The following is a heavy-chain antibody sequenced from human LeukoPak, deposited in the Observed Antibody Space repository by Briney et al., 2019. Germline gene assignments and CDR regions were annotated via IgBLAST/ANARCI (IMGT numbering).Heavy chain of an antibody. J-gene: IGHJ4*02. Sequence: GGSLRLSCAASGFTFSLYWMNWVRRAPGKGLEWVANIKQDGSEKNYVDSVKGRFTISRDNAKNSLYLQMNNLRVEDTAMYYCAGGTGFIIKNWGQGTLVTVSS. D-gene: IGHD3-9*01. CDR3: AGGTGFIIKN. CDR2: IKQDGSEK. CDR1: GFTFSLYW. V-gene: IGHV3-7*03.